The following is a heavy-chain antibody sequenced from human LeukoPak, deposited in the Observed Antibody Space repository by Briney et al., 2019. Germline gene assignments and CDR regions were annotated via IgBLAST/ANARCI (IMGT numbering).Heavy chain of an antibody. V-gene: IGHV4-34*01. J-gene: IGHJ6*03. Sequence: PGGSLRLSCAASGFIFSNHWMSWVRQPPGKGLEWIGEINHSGSTNYNPSLKSRVTISVDTSKNQFSLKLSSVTAADTAVYYCARGQVKQQLLPRTGSRDYYYYMDVWGKGTTVTVSS. CDR3: ARGQVKQQLLPRTGSRDYYYYMDV. D-gene: IGHD6-13*01. CDR1: GFIFSNHW. CDR2: INHSGST.